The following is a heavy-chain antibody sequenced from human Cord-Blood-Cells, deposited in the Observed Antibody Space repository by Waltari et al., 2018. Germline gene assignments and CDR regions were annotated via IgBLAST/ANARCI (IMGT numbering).Heavy chain of an antibody. D-gene: IGHD3-16*01. V-gene: IGHV3-33*01. Sequence: QVQLVESGGGVVQPGRSLRHSCSASGFTFRSYCMHSGRQAPGKGLEWVAVIWYDGSNKYYADSVKGRFTISRDNSKNTLYLQMNSLRAEDTAVYYCARDRFGTFFDYWGQGTLVTVSS. CDR3: ARDRFGTFFDY. J-gene: IGHJ4*02. CDR1: GFTFRSYC. CDR2: IWYDGSNK.